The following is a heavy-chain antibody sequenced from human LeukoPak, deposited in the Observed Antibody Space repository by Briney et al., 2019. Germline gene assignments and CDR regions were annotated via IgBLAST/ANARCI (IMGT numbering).Heavy chain of an antibody. V-gene: IGHV3-48*04. CDR1: GFSFSDYG. CDR3: AGEGSGYLPNY. CDR2: ISGSSDIV. Sequence: GGSLRLSCAVSGFSFSDYGMNWVRQAPGKGLEWVSHISGSSDIVYYADSVKGRFTIPRDNAKKSLYLQMDSLRAEDTAVYYCAGEGSGYLPNYWGQGTLVTVSS. J-gene: IGHJ4*02. D-gene: IGHD5-12*01.